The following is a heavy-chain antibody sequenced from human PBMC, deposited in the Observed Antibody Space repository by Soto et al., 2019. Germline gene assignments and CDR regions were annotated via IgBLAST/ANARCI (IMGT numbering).Heavy chain of an antibody. Sequence: SETLSLTCTVSGGSISSGGYYWSWIRQHPGKGLEWIGYIYYSGSTYYNPSLKSRVTISVDTSKNQFSLKLSSVTAADTAVYYCARDRRFGDALAHFDYWGQGTLVTVSS. CDR1: GGSISSGGYY. V-gene: IGHV4-31*03. CDR3: ARDRRFGDALAHFDY. CDR2: IYYSGST. D-gene: IGHD3-10*01. J-gene: IGHJ4*02.